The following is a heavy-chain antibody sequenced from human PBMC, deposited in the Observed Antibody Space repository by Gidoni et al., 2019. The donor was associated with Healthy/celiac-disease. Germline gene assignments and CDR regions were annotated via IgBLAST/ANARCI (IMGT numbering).Heavy chain of an antibody. CDR2: IWYDGSNK. D-gene: IGHD6-19*01. V-gene: IGHV3-33*01. CDR3: ARGMSVAGIEFDY. Sequence: QVQLVESGGGVVKPGRSLRLSCAAYGFSLNSYGLHWVRQGPGKGLEWVAVIWYDGSNKYYADSVKGRFTISRDNSKNTLYLQMNSLRAEDTAVYYCARGMSVAGIEFDYWGQGTLVTVSS. CDR1: GFSLNSYG. J-gene: IGHJ4*02.